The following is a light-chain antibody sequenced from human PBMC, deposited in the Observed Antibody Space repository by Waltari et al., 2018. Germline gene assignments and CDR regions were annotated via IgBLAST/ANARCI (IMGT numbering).Light chain of an antibody. CDR1: ALPKQY. Sequence: SYELTQPPSVSVSPGQTARIPCSGDALPKQYTYWYQHKPGQAPELVMYKDTERPSGIPERFSGSRSGTTVTLTISGVRAEDEAEYYCQSADSSNTYVFGSGTKVTVL. CDR3: QSADSSNTYV. V-gene: IGLV3-25*03. CDR2: KDT. J-gene: IGLJ6*01.